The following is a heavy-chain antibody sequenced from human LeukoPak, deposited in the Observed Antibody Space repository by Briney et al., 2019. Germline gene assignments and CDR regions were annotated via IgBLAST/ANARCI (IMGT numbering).Heavy chain of an antibody. CDR2: IRHGGST. V-gene: IGHV4-34*01. D-gene: IGHD3-10*01. CDR3: ARAPPYGPFDY. J-gene: IGHJ4*02. CDR1: GGSFSGYY. Sequence: PSETLSLTCAVYGGSFSGYYWSWIRQPPGKGLEWIGEIRHGGSTNYNPSLKSRVTISVAPSKTQFSLKLSSVTAADTAVYYCARAPPYGPFDYWGQGTLVTVSS.